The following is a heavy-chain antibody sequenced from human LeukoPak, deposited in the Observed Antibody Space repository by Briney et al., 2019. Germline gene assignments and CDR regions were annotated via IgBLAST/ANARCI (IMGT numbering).Heavy chain of an antibody. Sequence: SETLSLTCTVSGGSISSGSYYWSWIRQPAGKGLEWIGRIYTSGSTNYNPSLKSRVTISVDTSKNQFSLKLSSVTAADTAVYYCARADVYSSSWYWFGPWGQGTLVTVSS. CDR2: IYTSGST. CDR1: GGSISSGSYY. D-gene: IGHD6-13*01. J-gene: IGHJ5*02. V-gene: IGHV4-61*02. CDR3: ARADVYSSSWYWFGP.